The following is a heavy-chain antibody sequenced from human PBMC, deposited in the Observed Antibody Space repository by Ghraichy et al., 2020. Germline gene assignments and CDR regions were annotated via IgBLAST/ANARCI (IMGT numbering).Heavy chain of an antibody. CDR3: AKEALTLADPGHAFDL. CDR2: ISASGRST. Sequence: GESLNISCAVSGFPLTSYAMNWVRQAPGKGLEWVSAISASGRSTYYADSVKGRFTISRDKSKKTLYLQMNSLRAEDTAVYYCAKEALTLADPGHAFDLWGQGTMVTVS. J-gene: IGHJ3*01. CDR1: GFPLTSYA. D-gene: IGHD6-19*01. V-gene: IGHV3-23*01.